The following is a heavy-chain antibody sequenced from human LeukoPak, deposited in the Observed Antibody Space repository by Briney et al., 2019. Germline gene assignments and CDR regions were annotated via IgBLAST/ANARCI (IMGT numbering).Heavy chain of an antibody. CDR2: IIPIFGTA. D-gene: IGHD3-22*01. CDR3: ARDGVIPQMGYYHGMDV. J-gene: IGHJ6*02. CDR1: GCTFSSYA. V-gene: IGHV1-69*01. Sequence: ASVNVSCKASGCTFSSYAISEVRQAPRQGLEWMGGIIPIFGTANYAQKFQGRVTITADESTSTAYMELSSLRSEDTAVYYCARDGVIPQMGYYHGMDVWGQGTTVTVSS.